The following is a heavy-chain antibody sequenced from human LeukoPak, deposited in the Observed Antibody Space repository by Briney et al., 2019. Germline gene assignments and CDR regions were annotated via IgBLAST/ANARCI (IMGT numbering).Heavy chain of an antibody. CDR3: ARRSGIAVAGAFDY. D-gene: IGHD6-19*01. J-gene: IGHJ4*02. CDR1: GFTFSSYS. V-gene: IGHV3-21*04. CDR2: ISSSSTYI. Sequence: PGGSLRLSCAASGFTFSSYSMNWVRQAPGKGLEWVSSISSSSTYIYSADSVKGRFTISRDNSKNTLYLQMNSLRAEDTAVYYCARRSGIAVAGAFDYWGQGTLVTVSS.